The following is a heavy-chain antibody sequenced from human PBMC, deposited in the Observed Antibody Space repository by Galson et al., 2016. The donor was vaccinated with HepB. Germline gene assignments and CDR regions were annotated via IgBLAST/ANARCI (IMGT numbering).Heavy chain of an antibody. CDR2: IWFDGSNE. CDR1: GFTFGDYG. V-gene: IGHV3-33*01. CDR3: ARDPRQDYMDV. Sequence: SLRLSCAASGFTFGDYGMHWVRQAPGKGLEWVAVIWFDGSNEYYADSVRGRFTISRDNSKNTLYLQMNSLRDEDTAVYYCARDPRQDYMDVWGKGTTVTVSS. J-gene: IGHJ6*03. D-gene: IGHD1-1*01.